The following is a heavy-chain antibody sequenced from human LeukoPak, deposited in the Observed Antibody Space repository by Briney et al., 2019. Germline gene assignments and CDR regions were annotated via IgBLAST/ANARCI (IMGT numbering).Heavy chain of an antibody. CDR1: GFTVSNNY. J-gene: IGHJ4*02. CDR2: IYSGGNT. D-gene: IGHD5-24*01. V-gene: IGHV3-53*01. CDR3: ARGQYTDGLSY. Sequence: PGGSLRLSCAASGFTVSNNYMSWVRQAPGKGLEWVSVIYSGGNTYYADSVKGRFTISRDNSQNTLYLQMNSLRAEDTAVYYCARGQYTDGLSYWGQGTLVTVSS.